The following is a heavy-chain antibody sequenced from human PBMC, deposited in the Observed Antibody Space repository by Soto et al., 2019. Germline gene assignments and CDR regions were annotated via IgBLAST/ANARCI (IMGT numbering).Heavy chain of an antibody. CDR1: GGSISSYY. CDR3: ARHVWYYGSGSYYNRPFDF. V-gene: IGHV4-59*08. J-gene: IGHJ4*02. CDR2: IYYSGST. D-gene: IGHD3-10*01. Sequence: SETLSLTCTVSGGSISSYYWSWIRQPPGKGLEWIGYIYYSGSTNYNPSLKSRVTISVDTSKNQFSLKLSSVTAADTAVYYCARHVWYYGSGSYYNRPFDFWGQGTLVTVSS.